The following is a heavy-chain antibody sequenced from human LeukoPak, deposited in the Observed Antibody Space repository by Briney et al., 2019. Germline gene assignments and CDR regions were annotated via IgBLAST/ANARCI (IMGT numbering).Heavy chain of an antibody. CDR1: GGSFSGYY. Sequence: SETLSLTCAVYGGSFSGYYWSWIRQPPGKGLEWIGEINHSGSTNYNPSLQSRVTISVDTSKNQFSLKLSSVTAADTAVYYCARGHMTNAFDIWGQGTMVTVSS. CDR3: ARGHMTNAFDI. J-gene: IGHJ3*02. CDR2: INHSGST. D-gene: IGHD4-11*01. V-gene: IGHV4-34*01.